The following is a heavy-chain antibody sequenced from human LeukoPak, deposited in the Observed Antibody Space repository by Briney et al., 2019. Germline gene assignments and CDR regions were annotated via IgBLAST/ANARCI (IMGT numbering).Heavy chain of an antibody. V-gene: IGHV1-2*02. CDR3: AREIVVVPAAQTYYYYYMDV. CDR2: FNPNSGGT. D-gene: IGHD2-2*01. CDR1: GYTFTRFD. J-gene: IGHJ6*03. Sequence: ASVKVSCKASGYTFTRFDINWVRQATGHGLEWLGWFNPNSGGTNYAQKFQGRVTMTRDTSISTAYMELSRLRSDDTAVYYCAREIVVVPAAQTYYYYYMDVWGKGTTVTVSS.